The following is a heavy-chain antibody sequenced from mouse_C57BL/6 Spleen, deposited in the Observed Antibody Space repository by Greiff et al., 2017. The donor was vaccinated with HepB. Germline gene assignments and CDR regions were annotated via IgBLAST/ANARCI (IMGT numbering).Heavy chain of an antibody. CDR3: ATYGNLAWFAY. V-gene: IGHV1-82*01. J-gene: IGHJ3*01. Sequence: QVQLKQSGPELVKPGASVKISCKASGYAFSSSWMNWVKQRPGKGLEWIGRIYPGDGDTNYNGKFKGKATLTADKSSSTAYMQLSSLTSEDSAVYFCATYGNLAWFAYWGQGTLVTVSA. D-gene: IGHD2-1*01. CDR2: IYPGDGDT. CDR1: GYAFSSSW.